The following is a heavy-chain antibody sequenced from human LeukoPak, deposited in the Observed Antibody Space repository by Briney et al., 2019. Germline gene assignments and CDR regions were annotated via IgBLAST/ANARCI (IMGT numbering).Heavy chain of an antibody. D-gene: IGHD3-10*01. CDR1: GYTLTELS. CDR2: FDPEDGET. V-gene: IGHV1-24*01. Sequence: ASVKVSCKVSGYTLTELSMHWVRQAPGKGLEWMGGFDPEDGETIYAQKFQGRVTMTEDTSTDIAYMELSGLRSEDTAVYYCAKGSGVMVRGAAFDYWGQGTLVTVSS. J-gene: IGHJ4*02. CDR3: AKGSGVMVRGAAFDY.